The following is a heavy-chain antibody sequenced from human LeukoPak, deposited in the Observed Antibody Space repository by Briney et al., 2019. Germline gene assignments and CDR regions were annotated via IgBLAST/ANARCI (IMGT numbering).Heavy chain of an antibody. D-gene: IGHD2-21*02. CDR1: GFTFSNYG. V-gene: IGHV3-30*03. Sequence: GGSLRLSCEASGFTFSNYGMAWFRQAPGKGLEWVAVISYDGSNKYYADSVKGRFTISRDNSKNTLYLQMNSLRAEDTAVYYCARSNVVVTAIDYWGQGTLVTVSS. CDR3: ARSNVVVTAIDY. J-gene: IGHJ4*02. CDR2: ISYDGSNK.